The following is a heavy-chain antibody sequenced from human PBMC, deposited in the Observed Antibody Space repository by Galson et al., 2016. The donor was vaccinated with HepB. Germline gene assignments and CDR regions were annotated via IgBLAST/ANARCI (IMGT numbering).Heavy chain of an antibody. V-gene: IGHV3-73*01. CDR1: GFTFSDSA. J-gene: IGHJ4*02. D-gene: IGHD3-10*01. Sequence: SLRLSCAASGFTFSDSAIHWVRQASGKGLECVGYIRPKAKSYATAYGASVKGRFTISRDDSKNPAFLQMNSLQTDDTAIYYCTRHLEFDKTQCWGQGTLVTVSS. CDR3: TRHLEFDKTQC. CDR2: IRPKAKSYAT.